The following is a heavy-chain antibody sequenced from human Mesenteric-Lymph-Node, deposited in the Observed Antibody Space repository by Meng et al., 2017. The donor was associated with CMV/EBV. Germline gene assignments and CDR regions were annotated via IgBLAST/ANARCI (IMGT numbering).Heavy chain of an antibody. CDR3: ALLGYCSSTSCSNNWFDP. CDR1: TSTGYS. Sequence: TSTGYSWTWIRQPPGQGLEWIGQINHSGSTNYNPSLKSRVTISVDTSKNQFSLKLSSVTAADTAVYYCALLGYCSSTSCSNNWFDPWGQGTLVTVSS. J-gene: IGHJ5*02. V-gene: IGHV4-34*08. CDR2: INHSGST. D-gene: IGHD2-2*01.